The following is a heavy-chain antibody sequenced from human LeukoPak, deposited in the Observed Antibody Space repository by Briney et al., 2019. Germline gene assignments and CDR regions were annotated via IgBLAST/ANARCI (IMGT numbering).Heavy chain of an antibody. CDR2: INPSGGST. J-gene: IGHJ4*02. CDR3: ARDLVVVVTATPGFGY. D-gene: IGHD2-21*02. Sequence: ASVKVSCKASGYTFTSYYMHWVRQAPGQGLEWMGIINPSGGSTSYAQKFQGRVTMTRDTSTSTVYMELSSLRPEDTAVYYCARDLVVVVTATPGFGYWGQGTLVTVSS. CDR1: GYTFTSYY. V-gene: IGHV1-46*01.